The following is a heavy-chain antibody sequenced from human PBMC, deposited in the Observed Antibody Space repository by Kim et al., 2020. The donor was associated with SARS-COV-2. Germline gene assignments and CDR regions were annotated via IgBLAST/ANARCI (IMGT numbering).Heavy chain of an antibody. Sequence: SLKSRVTISVDTSKNQFSLKLSSVTAADTAVYYCARDPDYGGNSLYYFDYWGQGTLVTVSS. D-gene: IGHD4-17*01. V-gene: IGHV4-31*02. J-gene: IGHJ4*02. CDR3: ARDPDYGGNSLYYFDY.